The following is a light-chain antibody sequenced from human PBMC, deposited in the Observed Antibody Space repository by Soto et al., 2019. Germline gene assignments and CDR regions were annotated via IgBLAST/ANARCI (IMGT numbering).Light chain of an antibody. CDR3: QQYNSYSQT. Sequence: AIQMTQSPSSLSGSVGDRVTITCRASQGIRNDLGWYQQKPGKAPKLLIYAASSLQSGVPSRFSGSGSGTDFTLSISSLQPADFATYYCQQYNSYSQTSGQGTKVDIK. V-gene: IGKV1-6*01. CDR1: QGIRND. CDR2: AAS. J-gene: IGKJ1*01.